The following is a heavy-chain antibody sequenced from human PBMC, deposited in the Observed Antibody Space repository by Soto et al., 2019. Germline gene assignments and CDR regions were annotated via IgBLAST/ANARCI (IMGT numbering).Heavy chain of an antibody. CDR1: GYSFTSYW. V-gene: IGHV5-51*01. Sequence: GESLKISCKGSGYSFTSYWIGWVRQMPGKGLEWMGIIYPGDSDTRYSPSFQGQVTISADKSISTAYLQWSSLKASDTAMYYCARHYCSSTSCYPVYYYYYGMDVWGQGTTVTSP. D-gene: IGHD2-2*01. CDR2: IYPGDSDT. J-gene: IGHJ6*02. CDR3: ARHYCSSTSCYPVYYYYYGMDV.